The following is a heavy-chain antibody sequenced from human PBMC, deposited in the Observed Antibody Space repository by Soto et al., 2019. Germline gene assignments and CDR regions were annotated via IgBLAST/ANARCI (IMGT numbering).Heavy chain of an antibody. CDR3: AKGTKRSRTMPYYYYMDV. V-gene: IGHV3-23*01. CDR2: ISGSGGST. Sequence: PGGSLRLSCAASGFTFSSYAMSWVRQAPGEGLEWVSAISGSGGSTYYADSVKGRFTISRDNSKNTLYLQMNSLRAEDTAVYYCAKGTKRSRTMPYYYYMDVWGKGTTVTVSS. CDR1: GFTFSSYA. D-gene: IGHD2-2*01. J-gene: IGHJ6*03.